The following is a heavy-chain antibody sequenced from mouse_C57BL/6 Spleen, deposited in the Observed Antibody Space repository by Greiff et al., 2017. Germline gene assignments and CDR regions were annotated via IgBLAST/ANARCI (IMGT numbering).Heavy chain of an antibody. V-gene: IGHV8-12*01. J-gene: IGHJ4*01. Sequence: QVTLKECGPGILQSSQTLSLTCSFSGFSLSTSGMGVSWIRQPSGKGLEWLAHIYWDDDKPYNPALKSRLTISKDTSRKQVFLKITRVDTADTATYYCARRVYYYAMDYWGQGTSVTVSS. CDR2: IYWDDDK. CDR3: ARRVYYYAMDY. CDR1: GFSLSTSGMG.